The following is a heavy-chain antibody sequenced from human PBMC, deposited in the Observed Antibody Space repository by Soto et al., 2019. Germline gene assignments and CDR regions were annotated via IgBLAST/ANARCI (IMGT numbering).Heavy chain of an antibody. CDR1: GFTFSDYA. Sequence: PGGSLRLSCAASGFTFSDYAMHWVRQAPGKGLEWVAVISYDGSNKYYADSVKGRFTISRDNSKNTLYLQMNSLRAEDTAVYYCAKGSTYSYGSGSDYWGQGTLVTVSS. V-gene: IGHV3-30*18. CDR3: AKGSTYSYGSGSDY. J-gene: IGHJ4*02. D-gene: IGHD3-10*01. CDR2: ISYDGSNK.